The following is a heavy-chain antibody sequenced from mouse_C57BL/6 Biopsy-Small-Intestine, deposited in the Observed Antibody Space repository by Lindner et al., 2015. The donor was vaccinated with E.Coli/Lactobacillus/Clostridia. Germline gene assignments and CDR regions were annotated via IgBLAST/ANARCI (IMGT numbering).Heavy chain of an antibody. CDR2: IYPRSGNT. CDR3: AGPDGPSVNYFDY. Sequence: VQLQESGAELVRPGASVKLSCKASGYTFTSYGISWVKQRSGQGLEWIGEIYPRSGNTYYNEKFKGKATLTADKSSSTAYMQLSSLTSEDSAVYFCAGPDGPSVNYFDYWGQGTTLTVSS. V-gene: IGHV1-81*01. J-gene: IGHJ2*01. D-gene: IGHD2-3*01. CDR1: GYTFTSYG.